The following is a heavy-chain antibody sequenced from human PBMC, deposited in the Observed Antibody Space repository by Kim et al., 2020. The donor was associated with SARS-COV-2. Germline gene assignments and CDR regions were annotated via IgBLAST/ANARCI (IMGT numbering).Heavy chain of an antibody. D-gene: IGHD5-12*01. CDR3: ASSGSYYYGMDV. V-gene: IGHV1-18*01. Sequence: NSAQKLQGRVTMTTDTSTSTAYMELRSLRSDDTAVYYCASSGSYYYGMDVWGQGTTVTVSS. J-gene: IGHJ6*02.